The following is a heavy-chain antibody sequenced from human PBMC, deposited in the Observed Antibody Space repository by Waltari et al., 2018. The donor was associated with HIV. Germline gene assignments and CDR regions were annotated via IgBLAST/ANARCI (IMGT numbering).Heavy chain of an antibody. D-gene: IGHD5-12*01. CDR2: MFHRGNP. Sequence: VRLQELGPSEVKPSETLSLTCRVSGYSISAGYYWGWIRQSPGQGLEWIGTMFHRGNPYYNPSLQSRVSMSIDSSKTQFSLTLTSVTAADTAIYYCATVSTITTEKYFDYWGRGMLVTV. CDR1: GYSISAGYY. CDR3: ATVSTITTEKYFDY. V-gene: IGHV4-38-2*01. J-gene: IGHJ4*01.